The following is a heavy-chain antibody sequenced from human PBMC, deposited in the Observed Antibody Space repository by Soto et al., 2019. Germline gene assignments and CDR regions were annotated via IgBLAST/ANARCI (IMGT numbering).Heavy chain of an antibody. CDR1: GFTFSSYC. CDR3: ARGRENIPPYYLDY. CDR2: ISGSTTYI. J-gene: IGHJ4*02. Sequence: EVQLVESGGGLVKPGGSLRLSCAASGFTFSSYCMNWVRQAPGKGLEWVSSISGSTTYIYYADSVKGRFTISTDNAKNSLYVQMNSLRVEDTAVYYCARGRENIPPYYLDYWGQGILVTVSS. D-gene: IGHD2-21*01. V-gene: IGHV3-21*01.